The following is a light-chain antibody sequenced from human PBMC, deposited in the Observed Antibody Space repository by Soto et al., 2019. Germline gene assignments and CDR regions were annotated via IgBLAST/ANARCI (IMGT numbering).Light chain of an antibody. V-gene: IGLV2-11*01. CDR3: CSYAGRYTYV. J-gene: IGLJ1*01. CDR1: SSPVGGYHY. CDR2: AVS. Sequence: VLTQPRSVSGSPGQSVTISCTGTSSPVGGYHYVSWYQQFPGKAPKLMIYAVSQRPSGVPDRFSGSESGNTASLTISGLQADDEADYYCCSYAGRYTYVFGSGTKVTVL.